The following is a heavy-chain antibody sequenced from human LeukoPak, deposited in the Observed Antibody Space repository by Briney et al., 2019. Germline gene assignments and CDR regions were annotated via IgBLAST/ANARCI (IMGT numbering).Heavy chain of an antibody. V-gene: IGHV4-39*01. CDR1: GGSITIADYW. CDR2: IYYSGST. CDR3: ARQIGRGLWAFDY. Sequence: SETLSLTCTVSGGSITIADYWWAWIRQPPGKGLEWTASIYYSGSTHYNPALKSRVYISVDTSKSQFSLKLSSVTAADTAVYYCARQIGRGLWAFDYWGQGTPVTVSS. J-gene: IGHJ4*02. D-gene: IGHD2-21*01.